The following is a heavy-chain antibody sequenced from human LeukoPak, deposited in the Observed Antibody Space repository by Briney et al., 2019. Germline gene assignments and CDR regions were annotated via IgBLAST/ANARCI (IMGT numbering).Heavy chain of an antibody. CDR3: ARDRPGGYFDY. CDR2: MKEDGSVS. V-gene: IGHV3-7*04. CDR1: EFTFTTYW. J-gene: IGHJ4*02. D-gene: IGHD3-16*01. Sequence: QPGGSLRLSCAASEFTFTTYWLSWVRQAPGKGLEWVANMKEDGSVSQYADSVKGRFTISRDNAKRSVYLQMNSLRAEDTAVYYCARDRPGGYFDYWGQGTLVTVSS.